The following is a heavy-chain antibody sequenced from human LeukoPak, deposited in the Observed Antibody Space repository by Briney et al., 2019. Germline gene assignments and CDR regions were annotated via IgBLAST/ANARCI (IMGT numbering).Heavy chain of an antibody. CDR2: ISGSGGST. Sequence: GGSLRLSCAASGFTFSSYAMSWVRQAPGKGLEWVSAISGSGGSTYYADSVKGRFTISRDNSKNTLYLQMNSLRAEDTAVYYCARGLLGATTSYFDYWGQGTLVTVSS. CDR3: ARGLLGATTSYFDY. D-gene: IGHD1-26*01. V-gene: IGHV3-23*01. CDR1: GFTFSSYA. J-gene: IGHJ4*02.